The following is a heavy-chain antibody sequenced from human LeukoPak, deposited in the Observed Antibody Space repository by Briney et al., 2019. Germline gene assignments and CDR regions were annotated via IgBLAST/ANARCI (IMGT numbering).Heavy chain of an antibody. CDR2: IYYSGST. V-gene: IGHV4-59*01. CDR1: GSSISSYY. J-gene: IGHJ1*01. D-gene: IGHD3-22*01. Sequence: SETLSLTCTVSGSSISSYYWSWIRQPPGKGLELIGYIYYSGSTNYNPSLKSRVTISVDTSKNQFSLKLSSVTAADTAVYYCASGYGYFQHWGQGTLVTVSS. CDR3: ASGYGYFQH.